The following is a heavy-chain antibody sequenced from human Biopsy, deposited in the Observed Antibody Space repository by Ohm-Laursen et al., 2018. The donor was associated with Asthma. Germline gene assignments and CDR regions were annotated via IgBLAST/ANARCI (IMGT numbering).Heavy chain of an antibody. CDR3: ARTYFDFLTGQVHDAFAM. Sequence: ASVKVSCKVSGYTFINYAIHWVRQAPGHSLEWMGWINAANGNTKYSQKFQGRLTIGRGTSASTAYMDLSSLRSEDTAAYYCARTYFDFLTGQVHDAFAMWGQGTMVTVSS. D-gene: IGHD3-9*01. J-gene: IGHJ3*02. CDR2: INAANGNT. CDR1: GYTFINYA. V-gene: IGHV1-3*01.